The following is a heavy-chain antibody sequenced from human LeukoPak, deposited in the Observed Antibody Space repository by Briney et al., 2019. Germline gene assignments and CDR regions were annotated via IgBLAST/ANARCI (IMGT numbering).Heavy chain of an antibody. V-gene: IGHV1-46*01. CDR1: GYTFTSYY. Sequence: ASVKVSFKASGYTFTSYYMHWVRQAPGQGLEWMGIINPSGGSTSYAQKFQGRVTMTRDTSTSTVYMELSSLRSEDTAVYYCARAGLRYYFDYWGQGTLVTVSS. J-gene: IGHJ4*02. D-gene: IGHD1-14*01. CDR3: ARAGLRYYFDY. CDR2: INPSGGST.